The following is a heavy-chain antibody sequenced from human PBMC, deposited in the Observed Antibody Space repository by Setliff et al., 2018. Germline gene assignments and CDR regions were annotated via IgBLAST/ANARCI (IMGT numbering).Heavy chain of an antibody. D-gene: IGHD2-15*01. J-gene: IGHJ4*02. V-gene: IGHV4-59*01. CDR2: VFPNGAA. Sequence: ETLSLTCAVSGDSMSGASIWAWIRLPPGRGLEFMGYVFPNGAAKYDPSLKSRLAISVDTSKNQFSLKLPSVTAADTAVYYCAKGGTYRYFDYWGQGTPVTVSS. CDR3: AKGGTYRYFDY. CDR1: GDSMSGAS.